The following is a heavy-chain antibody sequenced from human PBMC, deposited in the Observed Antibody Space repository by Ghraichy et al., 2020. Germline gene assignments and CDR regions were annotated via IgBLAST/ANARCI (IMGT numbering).Heavy chain of an antibody. Sequence: ASVKVSCKVSGYTLTELSMHWVRQAPGKGLEWMGGFDPEDGETIYTQKFQGRVTMTEDTSTDTAYMELSSLRSEDTAVYYCATLVVTAQKPPYWGQGTLVTVSS. V-gene: IGHV1-24*01. CDR2: FDPEDGET. D-gene: IGHD2-21*02. CDR3: ATLVVTAQKPPY. CDR1: GYTLTELS. J-gene: IGHJ4*02.